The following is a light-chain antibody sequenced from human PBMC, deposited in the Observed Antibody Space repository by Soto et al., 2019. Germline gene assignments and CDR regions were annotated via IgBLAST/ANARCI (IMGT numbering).Light chain of an antibody. CDR3: QQSYRSVAPN. V-gene: IGKV1-39*01. CDR1: QSISNY. Sequence: DIQMTQSPSSLSASVGDRVTITCRASQSISNYLNWYQQKPGKAPKLLIYAASSLQSGVPSRFSGSGSGTHFTLTISRLQLEDFATYYCQQSYRSVAPNFGGGTKVEIK. CDR2: AAS. J-gene: IGKJ4*01.